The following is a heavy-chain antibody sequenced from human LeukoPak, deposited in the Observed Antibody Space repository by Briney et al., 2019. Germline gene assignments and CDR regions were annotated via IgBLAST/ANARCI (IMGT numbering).Heavy chain of an antibody. CDR2: ISWNSGSI. J-gene: IGHJ6*02. Sequence: PGRSLRLSCAASGFTFDDYAMHWVRQAPGKGLEGVSGISWNSGSIGYADSVKGRFNISRDNAKNSLYLQMNSLRAEDTALYYCAKDTAAGRNYGMDVWGQGTTVTVSS. CDR3: AKDTAAGRNYGMDV. V-gene: IGHV3-9*01. D-gene: IGHD6-13*01. CDR1: GFTFDDYA.